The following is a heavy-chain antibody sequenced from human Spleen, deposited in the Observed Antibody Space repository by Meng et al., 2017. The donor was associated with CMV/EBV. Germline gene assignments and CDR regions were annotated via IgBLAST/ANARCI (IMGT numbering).Heavy chain of an antibody. D-gene: IGHD2-2*01. Sequence: SLKISCAASGFTFDDYAMHWVRQAPGKGLEWVSGISWNSGYLAYADSVKGRFTISRDNAKNSLYLQMNSLRAEDTAVYYCARDGPSEVPAPSYYYYGMDVWGQGTTVTVSS. CDR2: ISWNSGYL. CDR3: ARDGPSEVPAPSYYYYGMDV. J-gene: IGHJ6*02. CDR1: GFTFDDYA. V-gene: IGHV3-9*01.